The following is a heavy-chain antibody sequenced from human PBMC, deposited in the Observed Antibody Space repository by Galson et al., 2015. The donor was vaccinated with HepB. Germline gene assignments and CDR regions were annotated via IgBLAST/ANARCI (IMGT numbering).Heavy chain of an antibody. V-gene: IGHV3-23*01. CDR3: AKKGTAIGWTLYYYMDV. CDR2: ISGSGGST. Sequence: SLRLSCAASGFTFSSYAMSWVRQAPGKGLEWVSAISGSGGSTYYADSVEGRFTISRDNSKNTLYLQMNSLRAEDTAVYYCAKKGTAIGWTLYYYMDVWGKGTTVTVSS. D-gene: IGHD2-21*02. CDR1: GFTFSSYA. J-gene: IGHJ6*03.